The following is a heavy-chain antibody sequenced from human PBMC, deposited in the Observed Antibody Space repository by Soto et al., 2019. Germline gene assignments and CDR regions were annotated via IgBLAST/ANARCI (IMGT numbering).Heavy chain of an antibody. CDR1: GFTFSSYS. CDR2: ISSSSSTI. V-gene: IGHV3-48*04. J-gene: IGHJ4*02. Sequence: GGSLRLSCAASGFTFSSYSMNWVRQAPGKELEWVAYISSSSSTIYYADSVKGRFTISRDNAKNSLYLQIDRLRAEDAAVYYCAAQPGFDYWGQGTLVTVSS. CDR3: AAQPGFDY.